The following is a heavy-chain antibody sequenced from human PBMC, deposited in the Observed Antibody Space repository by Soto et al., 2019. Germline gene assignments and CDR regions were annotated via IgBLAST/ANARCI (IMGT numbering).Heavy chain of an antibody. J-gene: IGHJ4*02. CDR2: INYSGST. D-gene: IGHD6-13*01. CDR1: GGSISPYY. V-gene: IGHV4-59*08. Sequence: LTCTVSGGSISPYYWSWIRQPPGKGLEWIGYINYSGSTNYNPSLNSRVTISVDTSKNQFSLKLSSVTAADTAVYYCARRYSSSFDYWGQGTLVTVSS. CDR3: ARRYSSSFDY.